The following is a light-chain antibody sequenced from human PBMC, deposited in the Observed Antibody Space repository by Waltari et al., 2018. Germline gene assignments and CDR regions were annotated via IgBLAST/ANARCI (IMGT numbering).Light chain of an antibody. CDR2: GNN. Sequence: QSVLTQPPSVSGAPGQRVTIPCTGSSSNIGAGYDVHWYQKLPGTTPKLLIYGNNKRPAGVPDRLSGSKSGTSSALAITGLEAEDEADYYCQSYDSSLSGAWVFGGGTKVTVL. V-gene: IGLV1-40*01. J-gene: IGLJ3*02. CDR3: QSYDSSLSGAWV. CDR1: SSNIGAGYD.